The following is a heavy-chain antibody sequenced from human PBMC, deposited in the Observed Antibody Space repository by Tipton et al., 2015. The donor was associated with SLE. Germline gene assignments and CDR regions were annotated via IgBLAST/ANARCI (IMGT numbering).Heavy chain of an antibody. CDR2: IYTSGST. CDR3: ASPRRYFDWLLDY. D-gene: IGHD3-9*01. Sequence: TLSLTCTVSGGSISSYYWSWIRQPPGKGLEWIGYIYTSGSTNYNPSLKSRVTISVDTSKNQFSLKLSSVTAADTAVYYCASPRRYFDWLLDYWGQGTLVTVSS. V-gene: IGHV4-4*08. J-gene: IGHJ4*02. CDR1: GGSISSYY.